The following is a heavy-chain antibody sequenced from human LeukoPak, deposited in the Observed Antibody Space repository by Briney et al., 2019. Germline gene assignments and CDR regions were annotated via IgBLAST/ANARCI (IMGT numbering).Heavy chain of an antibody. D-gene: IGHD3-22*01. J-gene: IGHJ3*02. CDR3: ARDGTWYYDSSGYSLDAFDI. CDR2: IYSGGST. CDR1: GFTVSSNY. Sequence: PGGSLRLSCAASGFTVSSNYMSWVRQAPGKGLEWVSVIYSGGSTYYADSVKGRFTISRDNSKNTLYLQMDSLRAEDTAVYYCARDGTWYYDSSGYSLDAFDIWGQGTMVTVSS. V-gene: IGHV3-66*01.